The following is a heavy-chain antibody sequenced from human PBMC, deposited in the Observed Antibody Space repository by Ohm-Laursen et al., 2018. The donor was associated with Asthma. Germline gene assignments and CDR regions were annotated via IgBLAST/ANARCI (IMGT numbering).Heavy chain of an antibody. V-gene: IGHV3-21*01. D-gene: IGHD1-26*01. Sequence: SLRLSCAAFGYTFSRYSIHWVRQVPGKGLEWVASISTASTFIYYADSVRGRFTTSRDNAKNLVFLQMNDVRAEDTALYYCARIGPEWELPGREYSLHHWGEGTLVTVSS. J-gene: IGHJ1*01. CDR1: GYTFSRYS. CDR3: ARIGPEWELPGREYSLHH. CDR2: ISTASTFI.